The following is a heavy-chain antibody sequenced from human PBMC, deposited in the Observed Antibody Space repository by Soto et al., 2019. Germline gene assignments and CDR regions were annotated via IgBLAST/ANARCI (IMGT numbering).Heavy chain of an antibody. CDR3: ARGNDFWSGYGIYYYGMDV. Sequence: QVQLQESGPGLVKPSQTLSLTCTVSGGSISSGDYYWSWIRQPPGKGLEWIGYIYYSGSTYYNPSLQSRVTISVDTSKNQFSLKLSSVTAADTAVYYCARGNDFWSGYGIYYYGMDVWGQGTTVTVSS. J-gene: IGHJ6*02. V-gene: IGHV4-30-4*01. D-gene: IGHD3-3*01. CDR2: IYYSGST. CDR1: GGSISSGDYY.